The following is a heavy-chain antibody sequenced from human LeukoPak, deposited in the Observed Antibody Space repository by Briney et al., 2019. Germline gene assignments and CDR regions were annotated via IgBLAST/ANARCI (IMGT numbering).Heavy chain of an antibody. D-gene: IGHD5-18*01. V-gene: IGHV3-21*01. J-gene: IGHJ3*02. CDR1: GFTFSSYS. Sequence: GRSLRLSCAASGFTFSSYSMNWVRQAPGKRLEWVSFISSSSSYIHYADSVKGRFTISRDNAKNSLYLQMNSLRAEDTAVYYCARVVDTPMVLYGAFDIWGQGTMVTVSS. CDR3: ARVVDTPMVLYGAFDI. CDR2: ISSSSSYI.